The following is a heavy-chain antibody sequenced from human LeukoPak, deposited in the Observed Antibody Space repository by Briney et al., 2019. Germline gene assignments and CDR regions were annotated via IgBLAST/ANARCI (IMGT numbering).Heavy chain of an antibody. V-gene: IGHV3-23*01. D-gene: IGHD4-23*01. CDR3: AKETTVVTLEYFQP. Sequence: GGSLRLSCAASGFTFSSYVMSWVRHAPGKGLEWVSSISNSGGNTYYADSVKGRFTICRDNSKKTLYMQINSARAEDTAVYYCAKETTVVTLEYFQPWGQGTLFTVSS. CDR1: GFTFSSYV. CDR2: ISNSGGNT. J-gene: IGHJ1*01.